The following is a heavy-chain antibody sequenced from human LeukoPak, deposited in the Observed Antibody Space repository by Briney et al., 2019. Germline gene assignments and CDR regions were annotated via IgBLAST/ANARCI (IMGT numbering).Heavy chain of an antibody. V-gene: IGHV3-21*01. J-gene: IGHJ4*02. Sequence: GESLRLSCAASGLTFSSYSMTWVRQAPGKGLEWVSSISSGSKYIYNADSVKGRFTISRDNAKNSLYLQMNSLRAEDTAVYYCARALSYSYGSMNFWGQGTLVIVSS. D-gene: IGHD5-18*01. CDR1: GLTFSSYS. CDR3: ARALSYSYGSMNF. CDR2: ISSGSKYI.